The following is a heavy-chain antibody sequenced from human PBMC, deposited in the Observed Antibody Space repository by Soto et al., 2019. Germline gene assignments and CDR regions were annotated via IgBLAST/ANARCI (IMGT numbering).Heavy chain of an antibody. V-gene: IGHV3-23*01. Sequence: PGGSLRLSCAASGFTFSSYAMSWARQAPGKGLEWVSGISGSGGSTYYADSVKGRFTISRDNSKNTLYLQMNSLRAEDTAVYYCAKGYYYDSSGYYPLFGYWGQGTLVTVSS. CDR1: GFTFSSYA. D-gene: IGHD3-22*01. J-gene: IGHJ4*02. CDR3: AKGYYYDSSGYYPLFGY. CDR2: ISGSGGST.